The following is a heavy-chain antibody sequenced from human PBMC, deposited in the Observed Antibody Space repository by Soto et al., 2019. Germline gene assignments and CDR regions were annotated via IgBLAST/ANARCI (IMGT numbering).Heavy chain of an antibody. CDR3: AGLEGSAPSAWFDP. J-gene: IGHJ5*02. D-gene: IGHD2-15*01. Sequence: PSETLSLTCTVSGGSISSYYWSWIRQPPGKGLEWIGYIYYSGSINYNPSLKSRVTISVDTSKNQFSLKLSSVTAADTAVYYCAGLEGSAPSAWFDPWGQGTLVTVSS. CDR1: GGSISSYY. V-gene: IGHV4-59*01. CDR2: IYYSGSI.